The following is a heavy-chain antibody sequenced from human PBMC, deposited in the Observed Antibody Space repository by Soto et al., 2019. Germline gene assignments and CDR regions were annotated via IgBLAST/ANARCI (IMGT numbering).Heavy chain of an antibody. Sequence: PGESLKISCKGSGYTFTTYWITWVRQTPGKGLEWMGRIDPCNSYTSYNPSFQGHVTLSADMSISTAYLQWSGLKASDTAMYYGARHTDLGQMPFDYWGQGTLVTVSS. CDR2: IDPCNSYT. CDR1: GYTFTTYW. J-gene: IGHJ4*02. V-gene: IGHV5-10-1*01. D-gene: IGHD2-2*01. CDR3: ARHTDLGQMPFDY.